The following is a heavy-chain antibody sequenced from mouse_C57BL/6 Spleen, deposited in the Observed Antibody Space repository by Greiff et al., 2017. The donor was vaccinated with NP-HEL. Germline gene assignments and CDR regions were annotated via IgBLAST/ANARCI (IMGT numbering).Heavy chain of an antibody. CDR1: GYSITSGYY. D-gene: IGHD2-3*01. Sequence: EVKLMESGPGLVKPSQSLSLTCSVTGYSITSGYYWNWIRQFPGNKLEWMGYISYDGSNNYNPSLKNRISITRDTSKNQFFLKLNSVTTEDTATYYCAVYDGPFAYWGQGTLVTVSA. CDR3: AVYDGPFAY. J-gene: IGHJ3*01. V-gene: IGHV3-6*01. CDR2: ISYDGSN.